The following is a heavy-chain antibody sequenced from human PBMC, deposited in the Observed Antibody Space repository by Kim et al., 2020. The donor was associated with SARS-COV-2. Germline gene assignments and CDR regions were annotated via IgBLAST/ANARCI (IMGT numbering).Heavy chain of an antibody. J-gene: IGHJ4*02. CDR3: ARSTGDVGYFDL. Sequence: GGSLRLSCAASGFNYSIYTMNWVRQAPGKGLEWISNITSAKTHIYYADSVKGRFTISRDNANNSLSLEMTSQSDEDTAVYYCARSTGDVGYFDLWGQGTLVTVSS. D-gene: IGHD3-16*01. CDR1: GFNYSIYT. CDR2: ITSAKTHI. V-gene: IGHV3-48*02.